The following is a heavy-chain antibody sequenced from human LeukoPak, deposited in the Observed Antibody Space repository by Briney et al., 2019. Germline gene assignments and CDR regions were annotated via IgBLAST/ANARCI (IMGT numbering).Heavy chain of an antibody. Sequence: QPGRSLRLSCAASGFTFSSYGMHWVRQAPGKGLEWVAVIWYDGSNKYYADSVEGRFTISRDNSKNTLYLQMNSLRAEDTAVYYCARDIAMVRGAEAYDAFDIWGQGTMVTVSS. D-gene: IGHD3-10*01. V-gene: IGHV3-33*01. J-gene: IGHJ3*02. CDR2: IWYDGSNK. CDR3: ARDIAMVRGAEAYDAFDI. CDR1: GFTFSSYG.